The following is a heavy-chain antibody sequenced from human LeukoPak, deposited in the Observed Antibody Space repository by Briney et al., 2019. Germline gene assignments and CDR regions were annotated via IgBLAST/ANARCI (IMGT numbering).Heavy chain of an antibody. Sequence: GGSLRLSCAASGFTFSSYEMNWVRQAPGQGLEWLAYIGSSGSTVYYADSVKGRFTISRDNIKNSLSLQMNSLRAEDTADYYCAREKFYDNSGYDYWGQGTLVTVSS. V-gene: IGHV3-48*03. D-gene: IGHD3-22*01. CDR2: IGSSGSTV. CDR1: GFTFSSYE. CDR3: AREKFYDNSGYDY. J-gene: IGHJ4*02.